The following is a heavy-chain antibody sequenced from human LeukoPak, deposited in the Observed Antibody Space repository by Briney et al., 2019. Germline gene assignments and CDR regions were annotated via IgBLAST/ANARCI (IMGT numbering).Heavy chain of an antibody. V-gene: IGHV4-59*08. J-gene: IGHJ4*02. Sequence: PSETLSLTCTVSGGSISSYYWSWIRQPPGKGLEWIGYIYYRGSTNYNPSLKSRVTISVDTSKRQFSLNLRSVTAADTAVYYCARVGGTDFDYWGQGTLVTVSS. CDR1: GGSISSYY. CDR3: ARVGGTDFDY. CDR2: IYYRGST.